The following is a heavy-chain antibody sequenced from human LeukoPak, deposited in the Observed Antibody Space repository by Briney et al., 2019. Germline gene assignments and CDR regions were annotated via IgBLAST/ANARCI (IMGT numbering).Heavy chain of an antibody. CDR1: GGSFSGNYF. V-gene: IGHV4-61*02. CDR3: TRDGRRGTFGDAFDL. J-gene: IGHJ3*01. D-gene: IGHD1-26*01. Sequence: SETLSLTCAVYGGSFSGNYFWSWIRQPAGKGLEWIGRTTPSGSTNYNPSLKSRVTISVDTSNNQFSLRLSSVTAADTAVYYCTRDGRRGTFGDAFDLWGQGTIITVSS. CDR2: TTPSGST.